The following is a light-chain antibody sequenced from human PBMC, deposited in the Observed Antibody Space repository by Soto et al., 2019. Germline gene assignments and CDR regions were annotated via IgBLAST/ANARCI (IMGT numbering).Light chain of an antibody. CDR1: SSDVGGYNY. CDR3: SSYTSSSPYVV. V-gene: IGLV2-14*01. J-gene: IGLJ2*01. Sequence: QSVLTQPASVSGSPGQSITISCTGTSSDVGGYNYVSWYQQHPGKAPKLMIYDVSNRPSGVSNRFSGSKSGNTASLTISGLQAEDEADYYCSSYTSSSPYVVFGGGTKLTVL. CDR2: DVS.